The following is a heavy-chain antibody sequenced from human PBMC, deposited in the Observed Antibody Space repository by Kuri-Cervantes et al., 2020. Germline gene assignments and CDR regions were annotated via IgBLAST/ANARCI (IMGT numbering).Heavy chain of an antibody. J-gene: IGHJ6*02. CDR1: GFTFDDYA. Sequence: SLKISCAASGFTFDDYAMHWVRQAPGKGLEWASGISWNSGSIGYADSVKGRFTISGDNAKNSLYLQMNSLRAEDTALYYCAKGYRQWPKYYYYGMDVWGQGTTVTVSS. CDR2: ISWNSGSI. V-gene: IGHV3-9*01. CDR3: AKGYRQWPKYYYYGMDV. D-gene: IGHD6-19*01.